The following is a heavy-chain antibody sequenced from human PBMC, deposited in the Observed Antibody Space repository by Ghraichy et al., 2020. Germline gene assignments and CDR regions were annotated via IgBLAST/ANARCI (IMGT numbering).Heavy chain of an antibody. Sequence: GGSLRLSCAASGFTFSSYAMSWVRQAPGKGLEWVSAISGSGGSTYYADSVKGRFTISRDNSKNTLYLQMNSLRAEDTAVYYCAKDGGEMATIFFRCAFDIWGQGTMVTVSS. V-gene: IGHV3-23*01. J-gene: IGHJ3*02. CDR2: ISGSGGST. CDR3: AKDGGEMATIFFRCAFDI. D-gene: IGHD5-24*01. CDR1: GFTFSSYA.